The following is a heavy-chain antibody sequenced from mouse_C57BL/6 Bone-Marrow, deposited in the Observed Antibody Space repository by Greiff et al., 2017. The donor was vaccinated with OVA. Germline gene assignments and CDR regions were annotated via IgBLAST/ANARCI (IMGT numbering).Heavy chain of an antibody. CDR3: TTPHCYGSSYWYFDV. Sequence: VQLQQSGAELVRPGASVKLSCTASGFNIQDDYMHRVKQRPEQGLEWIGWIDPENGDTEYASKFQGKATITADTSSKTAYLQLSILTSEDTAVYYCTTPHCYGSSYWYFDVWGTGTTVTVSS. CDR2: IDPENGDT. D-gene: IGHD1-1*01. J-gene: IGHJ1*03. V-gene: IGHV14-4*01. CDR1: GFNIQDDY.